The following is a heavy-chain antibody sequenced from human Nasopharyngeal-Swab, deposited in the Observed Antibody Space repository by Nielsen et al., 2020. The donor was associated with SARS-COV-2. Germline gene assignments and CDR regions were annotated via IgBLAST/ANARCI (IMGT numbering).Heavy chain of an antibody. CDR1: GFTFSSYR. V-gene: IGHV3-74*01. Sequence: GESLKISCAASGFTFSSYRMHWVRQAPGKGLVWVSRINSDGSSTRDADSVKGRFTISRDNAKNTLYLQMNSLRAEDTAVYYCARPGSSGSYDAFDIWGQGTMVTVSS. D-gene: IGHD6-19*01. J-gene: IGHJ3*02. CDR2: INSDGSST. CDR3: ARPGSSGSYDAFDI.